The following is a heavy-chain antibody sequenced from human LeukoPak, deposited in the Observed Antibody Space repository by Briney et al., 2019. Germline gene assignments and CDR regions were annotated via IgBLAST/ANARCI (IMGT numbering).Heavy chain of an antibody. D-gene: IGHD1-26*01. V-gene: IGHV3-30*18. J-gene: IGHJ3*02. CDR2: ISYDGSNK. Sequence: GGSLRLSCAASGFTFSSYGMHWVRQAPGKGLEWVAVISYDGSNKYYADSVKGRFTISRDNSKNTLYLQMNSLRAEDTAVYYCAKDRVGVGANVDAFDIWGQGTMVTVSS. CDR1: GFTFSSYG. CDR3: AKDRVGVGANVDAFDI.